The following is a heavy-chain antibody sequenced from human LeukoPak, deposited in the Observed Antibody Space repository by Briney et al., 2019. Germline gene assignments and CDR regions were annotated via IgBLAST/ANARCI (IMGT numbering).Heavy chain of an antibody. J-gene: IGHJ4*02. V-gene: IGHV4-59*01. Sequence: PSETLSLTCTVSGGSISSYYWSWIRQPPGKGLEWIGYIYYSGSTNYNPSLKSRVTISVDTSKNQFSLKLSSVTAADTAVYYCASQPVGYCSGGSCYHSGYFDYWGQGTLVTVSS. CDR2: IYYSGST. CDR1: GGSISSYY. CDR3: ASQPVGYCSGGSCYHSGYFDY. D-gene: IGHD2-15*01.